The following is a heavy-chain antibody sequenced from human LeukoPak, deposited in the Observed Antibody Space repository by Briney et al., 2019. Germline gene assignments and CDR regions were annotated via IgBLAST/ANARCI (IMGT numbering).Heavy chain of an antibody. CDR2: ISGDGGST. CDR1: GFTFDDYA. CDR3: PKDRVAYCGGDCSGHTDY. Sequence: GLSLRLSCAASGFTFDDYAMHWVRQAPGKGLEGVSLISGDGGSTYYADSVKGRFTISRDNSKNSLYLQMNSLRTEDTGLYYCPKDRVAYCGGDCSGHTDYWGQGTLVTVFS. D-gene: IGHD2-21*02. J-gene: IGHJ4*02. V-gene: IGHV3-43*02.